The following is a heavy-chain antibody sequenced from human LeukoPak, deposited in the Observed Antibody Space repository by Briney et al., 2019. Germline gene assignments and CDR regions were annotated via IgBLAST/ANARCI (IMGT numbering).Heavy chain of an antibody. Sequence: PGRSLRLSCAASGFTLSNYAMHWVRQAPGKGLGWVAVISYDGSNKYNADSVKGRFTISRDNSKNTLYLQMSSLRAEDTAVYYCARNGYFGSGSSLYWGQGTLVTVSS. V-gene: IGHV3-30-3*01. CDR3: ARNGYFGSGSSLY. CDR2: ISYDGSNK. CDR1: GFTLSNYA. J-gene: IGHJ4*02. D-gene: IGHD3-10*01.